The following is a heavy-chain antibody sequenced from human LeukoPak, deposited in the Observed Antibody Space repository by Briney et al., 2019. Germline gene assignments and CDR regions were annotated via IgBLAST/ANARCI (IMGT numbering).Heavy chain of an antibody. Sequence: GGSLRLSCAASGFTFSSYAMSWVRQAPGKGLEWVSAISGSGGSTYYADSVKGGFTISRDNSKNTLYLQMNSLRAEDTAVYYCAKPYYYDSSGYYYYYYMDVWGKGTTVTVSS. CDR1: GFTFSSYA. V-gene: IGHV3-23*01. D-gene: IGHD3-22*01. CDR2: ISGSGGST. J-gene: IGHJ6*03. CDR3: AKPYYYDSSGYYYYYYMDV.